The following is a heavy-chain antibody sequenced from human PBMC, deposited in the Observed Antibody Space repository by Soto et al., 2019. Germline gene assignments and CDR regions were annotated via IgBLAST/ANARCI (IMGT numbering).Heavy chain of an antibody. CDR2: IYYSGST. V-gene: IGHV4-59*01. D-gene: IGHD3-22*01. CDR1: GGSISSYY. J-gene: IGHJ4*02. CDR3: ARWAAFDSGYLFDY. Sequence: PSEPLSLTCTVSGGSISSYYWSWIRQPPGKGLEWIGYIYYSGSTNYNPSLKSRVTISVDTSKNQFSLKLSSVTAADTAVYYCARWAAFDSGYLFDYWGQGTLVTVS.